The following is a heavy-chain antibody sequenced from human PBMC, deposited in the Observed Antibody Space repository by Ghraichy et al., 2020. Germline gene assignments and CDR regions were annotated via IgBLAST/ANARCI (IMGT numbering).Heavy chain of an antibody. CDR2: ISASGAST. CDR1: GFNFRNYA. CDR3: AKFIGEPAVKNYYNNAMDV. V-gene: IGHV3-23*01. D-gene: IGHD1-14*01. Sequence: GGSLRLSCAASGFNFRNYAMSWVRQAPGKGLEWVSGISASGASTDYADSVKGRFTISRDNSKNTLYLQMNSLRAEDTDIYYCAKFIGEPAVKNYYNNAMDVWGQGTTVTVSS. J-gene: IGHJ6*02.